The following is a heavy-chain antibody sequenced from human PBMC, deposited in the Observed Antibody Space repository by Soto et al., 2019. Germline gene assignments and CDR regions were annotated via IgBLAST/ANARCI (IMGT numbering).Heavy chain of an antibody. D-gene: IGHD3-22*01. CDR3: ARHPHDSSVGGMDV. V-gene: IGHV1-18*04. Sequence: PSVKVSCNASVYTFTSYGITWVRQAPGQGLEWTGWISAYNGNTNYPQKLQGRVTTSRDTSTRTVCMELRSLRSDDTAVYYRARHPHDSSVGGMDVWGQGGTVTVS. J-gene: IGHJ6*02. CDR2: ISAYNGNT. CDR1: VYTFTSYG.